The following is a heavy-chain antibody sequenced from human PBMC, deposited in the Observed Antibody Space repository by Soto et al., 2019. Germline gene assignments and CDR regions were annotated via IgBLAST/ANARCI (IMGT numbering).Heavy chain of an antibody. J-gene: IGHJ4*02. D-gene: IGHD1-26*01. V-gene: IGHV4-59*08. CDR1: GGSISSYY. CDR3: ARGGGSPDY. Sequence: QVQLQESGPGLVKPSETLSLTCTVSGGSISSYYWSWIRQPPGKGLEWIGYIYYSGSTNYNPSLRRRVTISVDPSKNQFSLTLSSVTPADTALYYCARGGGSPDYWGPGPLVTVSS. CDR2: IYYSGST.